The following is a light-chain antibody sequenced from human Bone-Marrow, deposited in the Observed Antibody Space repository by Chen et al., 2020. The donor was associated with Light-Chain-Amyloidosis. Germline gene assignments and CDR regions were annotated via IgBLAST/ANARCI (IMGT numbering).Light chain of an antibody. CDR2: GSS. CDR1: QTISSNY. Sequence: EIVLTQSPGTLSLSPGEGANLSCRASQTISSNYLTWYQQKFCQARRLLIYGSSSRATGIPDRFTGSGSGTDFTLTINRLEPEDFAMYYCQQYGTSPLTFGGGTKVEIK. CDR3: QQYGTSPLT. J-gene: IGKJ4*01. V-gene: IGKV3-20*01.